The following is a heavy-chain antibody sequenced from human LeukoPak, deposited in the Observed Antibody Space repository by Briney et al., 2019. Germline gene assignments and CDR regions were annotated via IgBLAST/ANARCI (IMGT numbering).Heavy chain of an antibody. D-gene: IGHD6-6*01. Sequence: GASVKVSCKASGYTFTSYYMHWVRQAPGQGLEWMGIINPSGGSTSYAQKFQGRVTMTRDTSTSTAYMELSSLRSEDTAVYYCARRGLTYSSSSNYGTDVWGQGTTVTVSS. CDR2: INPSGGST. V-gene: IGHV1-46*01. CDR3: ARRGLTYSSSSNYGTDV. CDR1: GYTFTSYY. J-gene: IGHJ6*02.